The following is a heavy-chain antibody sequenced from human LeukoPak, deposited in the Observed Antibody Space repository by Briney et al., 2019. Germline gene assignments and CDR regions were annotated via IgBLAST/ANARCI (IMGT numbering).Heavy chain of an antibody. Sequence: SETLSLTCTVSGGSISTYYWSWLRQPPGKGLEWIGYVYYSGSTNYNPSLKSRVAISADTSKNQFSLRLTSVTAADTAVYYCARAAGYYDSSGSSDYWGQGTLVTVSS. CDR3: ARAAGYYDSSGSSDY. V-gene: IGHV4-59*01. CDR2: VYYSGST. CDR1: GGSISTYY. J-gene: IGHJ4*02. D-gene: IGHD3-22*01.